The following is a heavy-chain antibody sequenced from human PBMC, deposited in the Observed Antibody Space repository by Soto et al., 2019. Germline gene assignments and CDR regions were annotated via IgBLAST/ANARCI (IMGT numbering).Heavy chain of an antibody. Sequence: GGSLRLSCAASGFTVSSNYMSWVRQAPGKGLEWVSVIYSGGSTYYADSVKGRFTISRDNSKNTLYLQMNSLRAEDTAVYYCARDKKGFLEWPRVEWGQGTLVTVSS. V-gene: IGHV3-66*01. D-gene: IGHD3-3*01. CDR3: ARDKKGFLEWPRVE. J-gene: IGHJ4*02. CDR2: IYSGGST. CDR1: GFTVSSNY.